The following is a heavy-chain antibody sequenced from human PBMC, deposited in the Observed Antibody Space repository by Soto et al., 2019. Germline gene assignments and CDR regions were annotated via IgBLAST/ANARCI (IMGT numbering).Heavy chain of an antibody. CDR1: GGSISSSNW. D-gene: IGHD3-10*02. Sequence: PSETLSLTCAVSGGSISSSNWWSWVRQPPGKGLAWIGEIYHSGSTNYNPSLKSRVTISVDKSKNQFSLKLSSVTAADTAVYYCASVRGGYYYAMDVWGQGTTVT. V-gene: IGHV4-4*02. CDR3: ASVRGGYYYAMDV. CDR2: IYHSGST. J-gene: IGHJ6*02.